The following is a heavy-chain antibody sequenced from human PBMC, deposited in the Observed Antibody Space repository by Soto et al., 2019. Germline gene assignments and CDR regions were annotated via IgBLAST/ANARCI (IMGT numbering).Heavy chain of an antibody. CDR1: GYTFTSYD. CDR3: ARARYLYGGNSGALAY. V-gene: IGHV1-8*01. Sequence: QVQLVQSGAEVKKPGASVKGSCKASGYTFTSYDINWVRQATGQGLEWMRWMNPNSGNTGYAQKFQGRVTMTRNTSISTAYMELSSLRSEDTAVYYCARARYLYGGNSGALAYWGQGTLVTVSS. CDR2: MNPNSGNT. J-gene: IGHJ4*02. D-gene: IGHD2-21*02.